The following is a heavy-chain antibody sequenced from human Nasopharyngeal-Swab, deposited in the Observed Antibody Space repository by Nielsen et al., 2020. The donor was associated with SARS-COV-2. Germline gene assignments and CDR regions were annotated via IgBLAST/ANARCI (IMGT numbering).Heavy chain of an antibody. CDR1: GYTFTGYY. J-gene: IGHJ4*02. Sequence: ASVKVSRKASGYTFTGYYMHWVRQAPGQGLEWMGRINPNSGGTNYAQKFQGRVTMTRDTSISTAYMELSRLRSDDTAVYYCAYSSSFGYFDYWGQGTLVTVSS. D-gene: IGHD6-6*01. CDR2: INPNSGGT. CDR3: AYSSSFGYFDY. V-gene: IGHV1-2*06.